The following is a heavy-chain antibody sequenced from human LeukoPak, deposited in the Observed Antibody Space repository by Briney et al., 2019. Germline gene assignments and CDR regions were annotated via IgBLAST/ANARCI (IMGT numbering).Heavy chain of an antibody. CDR2: INPNSGGT. J-gene: IGHJ6*02. D-gene: IGHD3-3*01. Sequence: ASVKVSCKASGYTFTGYYMHWVRQAPGQGLEWMGWINPNSGGTNYAQKFQGRVTMTRDTSISTAYMELSRLRSDDTAVYYCARDHDFWSGYYTGYYYGMDVWGQGTTVTVSS. CDR3: ARDHDFWSGYYTGYYYGMDV. CDR1: GYTFTGYY. V-gene: IGHV1-2*02.